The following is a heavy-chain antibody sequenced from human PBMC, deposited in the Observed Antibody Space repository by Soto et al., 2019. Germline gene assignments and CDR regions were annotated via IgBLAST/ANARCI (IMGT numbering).Heavy chain of an antibody. CDR2: ISGSGGST. Sequence: GGSLRLSCAASGFTFSSYAMSWVRQAPGKGLEWVSAISGSGGSTYYADSVKGQFTISRDNSKNTLYLQMNSLRTEDTAVYYCAKSAGGGYYYYYMDVWGKGTTVTVSS. D-gene: IGHD3-16*01. CDR1: GFTFSSYA. J-gene: IGHJ6*03. CDR3: AKSAGGGYYYYYMDV. V-gene: IGHV3-23*01.